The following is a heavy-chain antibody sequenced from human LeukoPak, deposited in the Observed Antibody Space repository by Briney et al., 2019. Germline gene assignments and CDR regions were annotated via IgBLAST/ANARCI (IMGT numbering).Heavy chain of an antibody. CDR3: ASMPQNYYDSSGYLQH. CDR2: INPNSGGT. J-gene: IGHJ1*01. D-gene: IGHD3-22*01. Sequence: ASVKVSCKASGYTFTGYYMHWVRQAPGQGLEWMGWINPNSGGTNYAQKFQGRVTMTRDTSISTAYMELSRLRSEDTAVYYCASMPQNYYDSSGYLQHWGQGTLVTVSS. V-gene: IGHV1-2*02. CDR1: GYTFTGYY.